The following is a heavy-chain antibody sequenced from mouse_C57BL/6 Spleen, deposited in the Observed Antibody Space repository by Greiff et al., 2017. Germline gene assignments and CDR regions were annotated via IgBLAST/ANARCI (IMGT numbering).Heavy chain of an antibody. J-gene: IGHJ4*01. Sequence: VQLQQSGAELVRPGSSVKMSCKTSGYTFTSYGINWVKQRPGQGLEWIGYIYIGNGYTKYNEKFKGKATLTSDTSSSTAYMQLSSLTSEDSAIYFCARSTTVVARDAMGYWGQGTSVTVSS. CDR2: IYIGNGYT. D-gene: IGHD1-1*01. CDR1: GYTFTSYG. V-gene: IGHV1-58*01. CDR3: ARSTTVVARDAMGY.